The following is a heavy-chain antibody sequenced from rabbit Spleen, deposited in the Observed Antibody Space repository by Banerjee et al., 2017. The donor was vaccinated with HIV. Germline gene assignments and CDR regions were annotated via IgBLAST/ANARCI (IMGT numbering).Heavy chain of an antibody. CDR1: GFSFSNSDY. J-gene: IGHJ4*01. Sequence: QEQLVESGGGLVKPEGSLALTCKASGFSFSNSDYICWVRQAPGKGLEWISCIAGSSSGFTYSATWAKGRFTISKTSSTTVTLQMTSLTAADTATYFCARDLTDVIGWNFGWWGQGTLVTVS. CDR2: IAGSSSGFT. CDR3: ARDLTDVIGWNFGW. V-gene: IGHV1S45*01. D-gene: IGHD1-1*01.